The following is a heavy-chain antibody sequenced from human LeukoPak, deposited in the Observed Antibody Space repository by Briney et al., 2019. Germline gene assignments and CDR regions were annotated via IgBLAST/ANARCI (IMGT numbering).Heavy chain of an antibody. D-gene: IGHD4-17*01. CDR1: GRSISGYY. CDR3: AREYGDLDY. Sequence: SETLSLTCTVSGRSISGYYWSWLRQPAGKGLEWIGRIYPSGSANYNPSLKSRVTMSVDTSKNQFSLKLNSVTAADTAVYYCAREYGDLDYWGQGTQVTVSS. V-gene: IGHV4-4*07. CDR2: IYPSGSA. J-gene: IGHJ4*02.